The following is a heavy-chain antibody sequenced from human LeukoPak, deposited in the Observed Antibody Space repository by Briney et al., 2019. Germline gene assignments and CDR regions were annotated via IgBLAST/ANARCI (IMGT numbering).Heavy chain of an antibody. CDR3: ARGRSSGWPLYNWFDP. V-gene: IGHV4-34*01. J-gene: IGHJ5*02. CDR1: GGSFSGYY. Sequence: SETLSLTCAVYGGSFSGYYWSWIRQPPGKGLEWIGEINHSGSTNYNPSLKSRVTISVDTSKNQFSLKLSSVTAADTAVYYCARGRSSGWPLYNWFDPWGQGTLVTVSS. CDR2: INHSGST. D-gene: IGHD6-19*01.